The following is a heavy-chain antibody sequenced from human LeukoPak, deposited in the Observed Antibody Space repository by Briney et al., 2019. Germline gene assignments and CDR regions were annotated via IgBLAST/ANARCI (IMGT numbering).Heavy chain of an antibody. V-gene: IGHV1-2*02. J-gene: IGHJ4*02. Sequence: ASVKVSCKASGYTFTGYYMHWVRQAPAQGLEWMGWINPNSGGTNYAQKFQGRVTMTRDTSISTAYMELSRLRSDDTAVYYCARAITMVRGVIIGYWGQGTLVTVSS. CDR3: ARAITMVRGVIIGY. CDR1: GYTFTGYY. CDR2: INPNSGGT. D-gene: IGHD3-10*01.